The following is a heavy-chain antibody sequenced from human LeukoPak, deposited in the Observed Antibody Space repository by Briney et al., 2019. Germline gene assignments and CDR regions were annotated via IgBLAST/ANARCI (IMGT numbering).Heavy chain of an antibody. D-gene: IGHD3-16*01. CDR2: TSGSGGST. V-gene: IGHV3-23*01. Sequence: GGSLRLSCAASGFTFSSSAMSWVRQAPGKGLEWVSATSGSGGSTYYADSVKGRFTISRDNSKNTLYLQMNSLRAEDTAVYYWAIPLGAGWEDYWGQGTLVTVSS. CDR3: AIPLGAGWEDY. CDR1: GFTFSSSA. J-gene: IGHJ4*02.